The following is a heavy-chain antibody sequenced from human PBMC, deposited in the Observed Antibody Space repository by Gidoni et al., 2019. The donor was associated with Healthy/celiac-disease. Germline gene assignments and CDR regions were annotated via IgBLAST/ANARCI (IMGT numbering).Heavy chain of an antibody. D-gene: IGHD3-10*01. Sequence: EVQLFESVGGLVQPGGSLRLSCAASGFTFSSYAMSCVRHAPGKGLEWVSAISGSGGSTYYADSVKGRFTISRDNSKNTLYLQMNSLRAEDTSVYYCAKEGYYYGSGSYYYYYYGMDVWGQGTTVTVSS. CDR1: GFTFSSYA. CDR2: ISGSGGST. V-gene: IGHV3-23*01. CDR3: AKEGYYYGSGSYYYYYYGMDV. J-gene: IGHJ6*02.